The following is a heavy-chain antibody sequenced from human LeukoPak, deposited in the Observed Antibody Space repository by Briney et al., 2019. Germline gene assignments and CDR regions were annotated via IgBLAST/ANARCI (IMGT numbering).Heavy chain of an antibody. V-gene: IGHV3-23*01. CDR3: TKSVFSGSGWYDY. CDR2: ISGSGDST. D-gene: IGHD6-19*01. Sequence: GGSLRLSCAASGFSFSSYAMTWVRQAPGKGLEWVSVISGSGDSTYYADSVKGRFTISRDNSKDTLYLQMNSLRAEDTAVYYCTKSVFSGSGWYDYWGQGTLVTGSS. J-gene: IGHJ4*02. CDR1: GFSFSSYA.